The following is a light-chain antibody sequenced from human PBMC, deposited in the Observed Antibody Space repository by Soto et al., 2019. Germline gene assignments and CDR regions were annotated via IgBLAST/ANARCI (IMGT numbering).Light chain of an antibody. Sequence: AIQLTQSPSSLSASVGARVTITCRASQGISSALAWYQQKPGKAPKLLISDASSLESGVPSRFIGSGSGTDFTLTISSLQPEDFATYYCQQFNSYPITVGPGTKVDIK. J-gene: IGKJ3*01. CDR1: QGISSA. V-gene: IGKV1-13*02. CDR2: DAS. CDR3: QQFNSYPIT.